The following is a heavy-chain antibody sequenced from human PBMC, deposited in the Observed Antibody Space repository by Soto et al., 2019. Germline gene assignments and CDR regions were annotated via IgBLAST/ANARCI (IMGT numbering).Heavy chain of an antibody. CDR3: ARVGYCARGVCPNFDF. J-gene: IGHJ4*02. Sequence: GGSLRLSCAASGFTFSSYWMHWVRQAPGKGLVWVSRINSDGSSTSYADSVKGRFTISRDNARNTLYLQMNSLRDEDTAVYYCARVGYCARGVCPNFDFWGQGT. V-gene: IGHV3-74*01. CDR2: INSDGSST. D-gene: IGHD2-8*01. CDR1: GFTFSSYW.